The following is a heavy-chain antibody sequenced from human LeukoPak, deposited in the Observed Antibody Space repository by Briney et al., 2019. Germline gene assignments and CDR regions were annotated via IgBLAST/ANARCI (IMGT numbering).Heavy chain of an antibody. CDR1: GGSISSYY. D-gene: IGHD5-12*01. CDR3: AVRASGSIDY. V-gene: IGHV4-59*01. Sequence: SETLSLTCTVSGGSISSYYWSWIRQPPGKGLEWIGNIYYSGSTNYNPSLKSRVTISVDTSKNQFSLKLSSVTAADTAVYYCAVRASGSIDYWGQGTLVTVSS. J-gene: IGHJ4*02. CDR2: IYYSGST.